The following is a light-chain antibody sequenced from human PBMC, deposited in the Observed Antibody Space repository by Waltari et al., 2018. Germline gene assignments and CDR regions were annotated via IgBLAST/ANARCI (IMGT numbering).Light chain of an antibody. CDR1: SSHIGSNY. Sequence: QSVLTQPPSASGTAGQRVTISCSGSSSHIGSNYVYWYLQLPGSAPTLLIYLTSQRPYWVPSRFSCSKSGTSASLAISWLRAEDEADYYCLAWDDSLSGPVFGGGTKLTVL. CDR2: LTS. CDR3: LAWDDSLSGPV. J-gene: IGLJ3*02. V-gene: IGLV1-47*01.